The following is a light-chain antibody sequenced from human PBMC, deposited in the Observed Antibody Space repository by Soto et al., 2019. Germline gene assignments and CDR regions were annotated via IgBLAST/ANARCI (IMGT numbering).Light chain of an antibody. J-gene: IGLJ2*01. CDR3: SSYAGSNNVV. V-gene: IGLV2-8*01. CDR2: EVS. Sequence: QSALTQPPSASGSPRQSVTLSCTGTSSDVGGYNYVSWYQQHPGKAPKLMIYEVSKRPSGVPDRFSGSKSGNTASLTVSGLQAEDEADYYCSSYAGSNNVVFGGGTKLTVL. CDR1: SSDVGGYNY.